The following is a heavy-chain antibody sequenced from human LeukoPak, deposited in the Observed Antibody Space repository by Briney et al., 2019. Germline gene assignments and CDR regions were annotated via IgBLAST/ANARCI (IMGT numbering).Heavy chain of an antibody. CDR2: IYYSGST. V-gene: IGHV4-39*01. Sequence: SETLSLTCTVSGGSISSSGYYWGCIRQPPGKGLEWIGCIYYSGSTYYNPSLKSRVTISVDTSKNQFSLKLSSVTAADTAVYYCARHRGKYSPHDAFDIWGQGTMVTVLS. CDR1: GGSISSSGYY. D-gene: IGHD5-18*01. CDR3: ARHRGKYSPHDAFDI. J-gene: IGHJ3*02.